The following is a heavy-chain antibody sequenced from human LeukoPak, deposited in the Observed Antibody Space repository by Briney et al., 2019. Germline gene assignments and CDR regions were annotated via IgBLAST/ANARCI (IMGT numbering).Heavy chain of an antibody. CDR3: AKGPPRARNYYYYGMDV. J-gene: IGHJ6*02. Sequence: GGSLRLSCAASGFTFSSYAMSWVRQAPGKGLEWVSAISGSGGSTYYADSVKGRFTISRDNSKNTLYLQMNSLRAEDTAVYYCAKGPPRARNYYYYGMDVWGQGTTVTVSS. CDR2: ISGSGGST. CDR1: GFTFSSYA. D-gene: IGHD5-12*01. V-gene: IGHV3-23*01.